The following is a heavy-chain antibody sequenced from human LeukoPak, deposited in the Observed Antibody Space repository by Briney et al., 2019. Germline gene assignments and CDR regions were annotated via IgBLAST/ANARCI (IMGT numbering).Heavy chain of an antibody. Sequence: PSETLSLTCAVYGGSFSGYYWSWIRQPPGKGLEWIGEINHSGSTNYNPSLKSRVTISVDTSKNQFSLKLSSVTAADTAVYYCAATGTILGDWFDPRGDGTLVTVSA. J-gene: IGHJ5*02. V-gene: IGHV4-34*01. CDR2: INHSGST. CDR3: AATGTILGDWFDP. D-gene: IGHD1-1*01. CDR1: GGSFSGYY.